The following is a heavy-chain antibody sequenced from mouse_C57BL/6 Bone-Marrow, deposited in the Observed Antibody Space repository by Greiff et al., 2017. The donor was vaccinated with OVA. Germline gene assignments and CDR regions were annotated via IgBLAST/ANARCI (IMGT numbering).Heavy chain of an antibody. J-gene: IGHJ3*01. V-gene: IGHV1-81*01. CDR2: IYPRSGNT. Sequence: VKLQESGAELARPGASVKLSCKASGYTFTSYGISWVKQRTGQGLEWIGEIYPRSGNTYYNEKFKGKATLTADKSSSTAYMELRSLTSEDSAVYFCARLRYYGSSLAYWGQGTLVTVSA. D-gene: IGHD1-1*01. CDR1: GYTFTSYG. CDR3: ARLRYYGSSLAY.